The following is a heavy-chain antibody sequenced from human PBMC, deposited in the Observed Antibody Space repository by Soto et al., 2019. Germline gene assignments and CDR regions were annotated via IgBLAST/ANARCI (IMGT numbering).Heavy chain of an antibody. CDR1: GYSFTSYW. D-gene: IGHD3-22*01. CDR2: IDPSDSYT. V-gene: IGHV5-10-1*01. J-gene: IGHJ4*02. CDR3: ARRDYYDSSGYAN. Sequence: ESLKISCKGSGYSFTSYWISWVLQMPGKGLEWMGRIDPSDSYTNYSPSFQGHVTISADKSISTAYLQWSSLKASDTAMYYCARRDYYDSSGYANWGQGTLVTVSS.